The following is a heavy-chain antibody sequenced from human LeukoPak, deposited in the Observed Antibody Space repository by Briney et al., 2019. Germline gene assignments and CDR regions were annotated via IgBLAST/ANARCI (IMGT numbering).Heavy chain of an antibody. Sequence: SQTLSLTCAISGDSVSSNSAAWNWIRQSPSRGLEWLGGTYYRSKWYNDYAVSVKSRITINPDTSKNQFSLQLNSVTPEDTAVYYCARGTDMYYDSSGYYYEYYFDYWGQGTLVTVSS. CDR2: TYYRSKWYN. V-gene: IGHV6-1*01. CDR1: GDSVSSNSAA. CDR3: ARGTDMYYDSSGYYYEYYFDY. J-gene: IGHJ4*02. D-gene: IGHD3-22*01.